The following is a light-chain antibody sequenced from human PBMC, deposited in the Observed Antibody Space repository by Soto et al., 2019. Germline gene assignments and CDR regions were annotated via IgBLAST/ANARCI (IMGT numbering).Light chain of an antibody. V-gene: IGKV1-39*01. CDR3: HQTDSIPPT. CDR1: QRISTY. J-gene: IGKJ1*01. CDR2: AAS. Sequence: IQMTQSPSSLSASVGDRVSITCRTSQRISTYLNWFQQRPGKAPRLLIYAASTLQTGVSSNFSGSASGTDFTLTITSLQPEDFATYFCHQTDSIPPTFGQGTKV.